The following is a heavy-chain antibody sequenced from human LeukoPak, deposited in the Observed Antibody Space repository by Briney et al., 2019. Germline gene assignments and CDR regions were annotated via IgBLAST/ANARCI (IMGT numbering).Heavy chain of an antibody. J-gene: IGHJ3*02. CDR3: ARHGDDFWSGYDSGDAFDI. CDR2: IYPGDSDT. D-gene: IGHD3-3*01. V-gene: IGHV5-51*01. CDR1: GYSFTSYW. Sequence: GESLKISCKGSGYSFTSYWIGWVRQMPGKGLEWMRIIYPGDSDTRYSPSFQGQVTISADKSISTAYLQWSSLKASDTAMYYCARHGDDFWSGYDSGDAFDIWGQGTMVTVSS.